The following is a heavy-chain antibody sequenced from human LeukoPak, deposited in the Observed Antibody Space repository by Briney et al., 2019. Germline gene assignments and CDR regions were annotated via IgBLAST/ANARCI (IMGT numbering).Heavy chain of an antibody. Sequence: SETLSLTCTVSGGSVSSGSYYWSWIRQPPGKGLEWIGYIYYSGSTNYNPSLKSRVTISVDTSKNQFSLKLSSVTAADTAVYYCARHWYDYGDYVWPYWLDPWGQGTLVTVSS. J-gene: IGHJ5*02. D-gene: IGHD4-17*01. V-gene: IGHV4-61*01. CDR3: ARHWYDYGDYVWPYWLDP. CDR1: GGSVSSGSYY. CDR2: IYYSGST.